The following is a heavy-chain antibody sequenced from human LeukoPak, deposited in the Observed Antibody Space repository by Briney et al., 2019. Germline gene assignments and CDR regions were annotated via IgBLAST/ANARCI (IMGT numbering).Heavy chain of an antibody. Sequence: GGSLRLSCAASGFTFSSYAMSWVRQAPGKGLEWVSANSGSGGSTYYADSVRGRFTISRDNSKNTLYLLMNSLRAEDTAVYYCATSGWWGYFDYWGQGTLVTVSS. CDR2: NSGSGGST. CDR3: ATSGWWGYFDY. CDR1: GFTFSSYA. V-gene: IGHV3-23*01. J-gene: IGHJ4*02. D-gene: IGHD6-19*01.